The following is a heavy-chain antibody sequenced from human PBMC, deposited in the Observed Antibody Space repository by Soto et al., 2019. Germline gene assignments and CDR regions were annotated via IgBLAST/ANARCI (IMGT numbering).Heavy chain of an antibody. V-gene: IGHV3-23*01. Sequence: GGGLILSCATSGVTFSGYAVSWVRQAPGKGPEWISSISGSGSTIYYADSVKGRFTISRDNSKNTLYLQMSSLRAEDTAVYYCAKVFYYYDSSGYYYFDYWGQGTLVTVSS. J-gene: IGHJ4*02. CDR2: ISGSGSTI. CDR3: AKVFYYYDSSGYYYFDY. D-gene: IGHD3-22*01. CDR1: GVTFSGYA.